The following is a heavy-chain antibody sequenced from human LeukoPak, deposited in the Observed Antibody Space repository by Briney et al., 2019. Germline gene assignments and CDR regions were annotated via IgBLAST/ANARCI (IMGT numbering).Heavy chain of an antibody. D-gene: IGHD3-22*01. CDR3: AKDKSPFYYDSSGYYWAY. Sequence: GGSLRLSCAAAGFTFSSYAMSWVRQAPGKGLEWVSAISGSGGSTYYADSVKGRFTISRDNSKNTLYLQMNSLRAEDTAVYYCAKDKSPFYYDSSGYYWAYWGQGTLVTVSS. CDR2: ISGSGGST. V-gene: IGHV3-23*01. CDR1: GFTFSSYA. J-gene: IGHJ4*02.